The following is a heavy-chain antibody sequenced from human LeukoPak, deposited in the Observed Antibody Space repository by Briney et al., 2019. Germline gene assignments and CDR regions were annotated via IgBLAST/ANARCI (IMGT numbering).Heavy chain of an antibody. D-gene: IGHD2-2*01. J-gene: IGHJ4*02. CDR3: AREGLYCSSTSCYYDY. V-gene: IGHV6-1*01. CDR2: TYYRSKWYN. Sequence: SQTLSLTCAISGDSVSSNSAAWNWIRQSPSRGLEWLGRTYYRSKWYNDYALSVKSRITINPDTSKNQFTLQLNSVTPEDTAVYYCAREGLYCSSTSCYYDYWGQGTLVTVSS. CDR1: GDSVSSNSAA.